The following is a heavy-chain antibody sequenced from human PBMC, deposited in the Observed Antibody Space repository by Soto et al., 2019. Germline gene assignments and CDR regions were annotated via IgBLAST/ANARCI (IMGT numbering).Heavy chain of an antibody. CDR3: AKDHGSGWYDHYYYGMDV. CDR2: ISYDGSNK. Sequence: GGSLRLSCAASGFTFSSYGMHWVRQAPGKGLEWVAVISYDGSNKYYADSVKGRLTISRDNSKNTLYLQMNSLRAEDTAVYYCAKDHGSGWYDHYYYGMDVWGQGTTVTVSS. J-gene: IGHJ6*02. CDR1: GFTFSSYG. V-gene: IGHV3-30*18. D-gene: IGHD6-19*01.